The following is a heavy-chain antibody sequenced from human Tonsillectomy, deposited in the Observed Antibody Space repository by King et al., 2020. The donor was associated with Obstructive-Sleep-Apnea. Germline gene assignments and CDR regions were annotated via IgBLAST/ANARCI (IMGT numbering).Heavy chain of an antibody. CDR2: INAGNGNT. D-gene: IGHD5-18*01. Sequence: QLVQSGAEVKKPGASVKVSCKASGYTFTSYAMHWVRQAPGQRLEWMGWINAGNGNTKYSQKFQGRVTITRDTSASTAYMELSSLRSEDTAVYYCANLQLWTFFDAFDIWGQGTMVTVSS. CDR3: ANLQLWTFFDAFDI. CDR1: GYTFTSYA. V-gene: IGHV1-3*01. J-gene: IGHJ3*02.